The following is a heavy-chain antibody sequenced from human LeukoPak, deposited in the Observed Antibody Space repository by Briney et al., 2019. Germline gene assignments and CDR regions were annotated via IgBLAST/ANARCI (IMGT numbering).Heavy chain of an antibody. CDR3: ARGIYNNYGNWFDP. D-gene: IGHD4-11*01. J-gene: IGHJ5*02. Sequence: ASVKVSCKDSGYIFTSYDINWVRQATGQGLEWMGWMNPNSGNTGYAQKFQGRVTMTRNTSISTAYMELSSLRSEDTAVYYCARGIYNNYGNWFDPWGQGTLVTVSS. V-gene: IGHV1-8*01. CDR1: GYIFTSYD. CDR2: MNPNSGNT.